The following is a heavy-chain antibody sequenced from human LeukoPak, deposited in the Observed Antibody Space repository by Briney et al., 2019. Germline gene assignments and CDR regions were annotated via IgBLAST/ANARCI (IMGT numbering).Heavy chain of an antibody. CDR3: ARASGYYYDSSGRRAFDI. CDR2: IYTSGST. CDR1: GGSISSGSYY. J-gene: IGHJ3*02. D-gene: IGHD3-22*01. V-gene: IGHV4-61*02. Sequence: SQTLSLTCTVSGGSISSGSYYWSWIRQPAGKGLEWIGRIYTSGSTNYNPSLKSRVTMSVDTSKNQFSLKLSSVTAADTAVYYCARASGYYYDSSGRRAFDIWSQGTMDTVSS.